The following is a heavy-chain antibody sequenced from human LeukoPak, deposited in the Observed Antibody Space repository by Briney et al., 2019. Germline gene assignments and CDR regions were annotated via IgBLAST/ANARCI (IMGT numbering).Heavy chain of an antibody. Sequence: GGSLRLSCAASGFTFSNYAMNWVRQALGKGLEWISYINGDSSARLYADSVKGRFTISRDDARNSLYLQMNSLRAEDTAVYYCASSNYDISTPYYYYGMDVWGQGTTVAVSS. CDR3: ASSNYDISTPYYYYGMDV. J-gene: IGHJ6*02. CDR1: GFTFSNYA. D-gene: IGHD3-9*01. V-gene: IGHV3-21*01. CDR2: INGDSSAR.